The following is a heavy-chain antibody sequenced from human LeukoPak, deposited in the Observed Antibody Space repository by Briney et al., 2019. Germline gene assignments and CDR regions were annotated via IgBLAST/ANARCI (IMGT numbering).Heavy chain of an antibody. J-gene: IGHJ3*02. Sequence: SVKVSCKASGGTFSSYAISWVRQAPGQGLEWMGGIIPIFGTANYAQKFQGRVTITADESTSTAYMELSSLRSEDTAVYYCARDLGFLVGATTEHAFDIWGQGTMVTVSS. V-gene: IGHV1-69*13. D-gene: IGHD1-26*01. CDR2: IIPIFGTA. CDR1: GGTFSSYA. CDR3: ARDLGFLVGATTEHAFDI.